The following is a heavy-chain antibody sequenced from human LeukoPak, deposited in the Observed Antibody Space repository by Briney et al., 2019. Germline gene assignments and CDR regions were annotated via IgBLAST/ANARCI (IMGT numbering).Heavy chain of an antibody. D-gene: IGHD2-15*01. V-gene: IGHV4-30-4*01. CDR1: GGSISSGDYY. CDR3: ARVPSSLYCSGGSCYTFDY. Sequence: SETLSLTCTVSGGSISSGDYYWSWIRQPPGKGLEWIGYIYYSGSTYYKPSLKSGVTISVDTSKNQFSLKLSSVTAADTAVYYCARVPSSLYCSGGSCYTFDYWGQGTLVTVSS. CDR2: IYYSGST. J-gene: IGHJ4*02.